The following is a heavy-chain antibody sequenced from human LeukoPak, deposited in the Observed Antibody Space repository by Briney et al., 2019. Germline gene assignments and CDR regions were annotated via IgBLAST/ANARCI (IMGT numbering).Heavy chain of an antibody. D-gene: IGHD1-26*01. CDR3: ARQVTGSSKNFDY. CDR1: GGSISSYY. V-gene: IGHV4-59*08. J-gene: IGHJ4*02. CDR2: IYYSGST. Sequence: SETLSLTCTVSGGSISSYYWSWIRQPPGKGLEWIGYIYYSGSTNYNPSLKSRVTISVDTSKNQFSLKLSSVTAADTAVYYCARQVTGSSKNFDYWGQGTLVTVSS.